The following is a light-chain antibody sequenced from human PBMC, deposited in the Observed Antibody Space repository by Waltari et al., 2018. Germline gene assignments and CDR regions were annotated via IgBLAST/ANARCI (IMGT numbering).Light chain of an antibody. Sequence: EIVMTQSPATLSLSPGESATLSCRASQTISRNTFAWFQQKPGRPPRLLIYGTSTRAPGIPARFSGSGSGTEFSLTISSLQPEDFATYYCQQYDNWPWTYGLGTRLETK. CDR2: GTS. CDR1: QTISRN. J-gene: IGKJ1*01. CDR3: QQYDNWPWT. V-gene: IGKV3D-15*01.